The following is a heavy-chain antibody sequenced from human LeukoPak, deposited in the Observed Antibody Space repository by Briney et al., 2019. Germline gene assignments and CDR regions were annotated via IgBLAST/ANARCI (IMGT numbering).Heavy chain of an antibody. CDR1: GGSITSYY. Sequence: SETLSLTCTVSGGSITSYYWSWIRQFPGKGLEWIGYFYYSGTTNYNPSLKSRLTISVDTSKNQFSLKLSSVTAADTAVYYCARPSSGYYDRGAFDIWGQGAMVTVSS. D-gene: IGHD3-22*01. V-gene: IGHV4-59*01. CDR2: FYYSGTT. J-gene: IGHJ3*02. CDR3: ARPSSGYYDRGAFDI.